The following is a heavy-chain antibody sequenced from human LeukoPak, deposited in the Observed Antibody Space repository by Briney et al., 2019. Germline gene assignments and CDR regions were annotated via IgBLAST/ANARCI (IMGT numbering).Heavy chain of an antibody. CDR3: TRAEILRYNSGYWGYFDY. J-gene: IGHJ4*02. CDR2: IKQDGSEK. D-gene: IGHD5-18*01. CDR1: GFTFSSYW. Sequence: PGGSLRLSCAASGFTFSSYWMSWVRQAPGKGLEWVANIKQDGSEKYYVDSVKGRFTISRDNAKNSLFLQMNSLRAEDTAVYYCTRAEILRYNSGYWGYFDYWGQGTLVTVSS. V-gene: IGHV3-7*01.